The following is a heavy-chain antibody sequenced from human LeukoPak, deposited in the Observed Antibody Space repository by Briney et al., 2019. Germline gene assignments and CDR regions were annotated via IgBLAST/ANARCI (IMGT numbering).Heavy chain of an antibody. CDR2: IYYSGST. J-gene: IGHJ5*02. Sequence: PSETLSLTCSVSGDSMINYYWSWIRQPPGKGLERIGYIYYSGSTNYNPSLRSRVTISVDMSKNQFSLKLNSVTAADTAVYFCARGQSYRKSQNWFGPWGQGTLVTVSS. D-gene: IGHD4-11*01. CDR1: GDSMINYY. CDR3: ARGQSYRKSQNWFGP. V-gene: IGHV4-59*08.